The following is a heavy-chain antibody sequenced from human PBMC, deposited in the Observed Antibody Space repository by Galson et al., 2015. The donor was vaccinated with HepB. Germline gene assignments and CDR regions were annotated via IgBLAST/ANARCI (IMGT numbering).Heavy chain of an antibody. D-gene: IGHD1-1*01. CDR3: AKRAISTNNWYSKDV. Sequence: SLRLSCAASGFTFSRYAMSWVRQAPGKGLEWVSDIIGTGERIYYADSVKGRFTISRDNSKNTLYLQMNSLRAEDTALYYCAKRAISTNNWYSKDVWGQGTTVTVSS. CDR2: IIGTGERI. CDR1: GFTFSRYA. V-gene: IGHV3-23*01. J-gene: IGHJ6*02.